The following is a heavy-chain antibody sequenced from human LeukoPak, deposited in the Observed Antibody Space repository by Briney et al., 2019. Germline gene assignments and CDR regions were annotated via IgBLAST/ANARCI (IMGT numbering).Heavy chain of an antibody. V-gene: IGHV3-11*03. CDR1: GVTFGSFI. J-gene: IGHJ5*02. D-gene: IGHD1-26*01. CDR3: ARSGGTYGWFDP. CDR2: ISSGSSYT. Sequence: GGSLRLSCAASGVTFGSFIMTWIRQAPGKGLEWVSCISSGSSYTNYTDSVKGRFTIFRDNAKRSLYLQMNSLTAEDTAVYYCARSGGTYGWFDPWGQGTLVTVSS.